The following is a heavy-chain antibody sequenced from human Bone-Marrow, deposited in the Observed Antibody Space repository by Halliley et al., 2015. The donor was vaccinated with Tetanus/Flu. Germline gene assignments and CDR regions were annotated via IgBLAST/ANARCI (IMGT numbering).Heavy chain of an antibody. V-gene: IGHV3-15*01. CDR2: IKSKRDGGTT. J-gene: IGHJ4*02. D-gene: IGHD2-8*01. CDR3: TTEFPCTNGVCLPLDY. Sequence: RIKSKRDGGTTDYAAPVKGRFTISRDDSKKTLFLQMNRLKTEDTGFYYCTTEFPCTNGVCLPLDYWGQGTLVTVSS.